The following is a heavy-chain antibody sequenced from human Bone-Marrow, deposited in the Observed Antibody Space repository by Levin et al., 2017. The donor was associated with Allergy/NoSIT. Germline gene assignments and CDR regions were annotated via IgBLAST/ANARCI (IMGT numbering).Heavy chain of an antibody. CDR1: GAPITTGGYS. V-gene: IGHV4-30-2*01. J-gene: IGHJ4*02. CDR2: IYHTGNS. Sequence: NASETLSLTCTVSGAPITTGGYSFSWIRQPPGKALEWIGYIYHTGNSNFNPSLKSRVSMSVDRSKNEFSLTLSSATAADTAVYYCARAITQYNSGSYFDVWGQGTLVTVSS. D-gene: IGHD3-10*01. CDR3: ARAITQYNSGSYFDV.